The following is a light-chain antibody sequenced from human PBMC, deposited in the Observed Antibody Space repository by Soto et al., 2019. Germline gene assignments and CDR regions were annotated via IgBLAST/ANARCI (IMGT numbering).Light chain of an antibody. CDR1: SSDIGAYNS. CDR2: DVS. Sequence: QSALTQPASVSASPGQSITISCTGTSSDIGAYNSVSWYQQHPGKAPQLMIYDVSYRPSGISSRFSGSKPGNTASLTISGLQADDDADYYCASYTSARIRVFGGGTKLTVL. CDR3: ASYTSARIRV. V-gene: IGLV2-14*03. J-gene: IGLJ2*01.